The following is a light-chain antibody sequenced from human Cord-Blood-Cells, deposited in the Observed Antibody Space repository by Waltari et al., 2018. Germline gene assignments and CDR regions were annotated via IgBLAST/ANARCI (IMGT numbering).Light chain of an antibody. CDR3: QAWDSSTGV. Sequence: SYELTQPPSVSVSPGQTASITCSGDKLGDKYACWYQQKPGQSPVLVIYHDSHRPSGCPGRFSGSNSGNTATLTSGGTQAMDEADYYCQAWDSSTGVFGGGTKLTVL. J-gene: IGLJ2*01. V-gene: IGLV3-1*01. CDR2: HDS. CDR1: KLGDKY.